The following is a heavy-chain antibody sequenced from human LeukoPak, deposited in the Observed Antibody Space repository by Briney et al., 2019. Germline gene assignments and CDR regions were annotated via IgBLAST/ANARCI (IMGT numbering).Heavy chain of an antibody. Sequence: SETLSLTCTVSGGSISSYYWSWIRQPPGKGLEWLGYIYYTGNSNYNPSLESRVTMSLVTSTNQFSLRLSSVTAADTAVYYCARRYTNSWFFDYWGQGALVTVSS. D-gene: IGHD2-2*02. V-gene: IGHV4-59*08. CDR3: ARRYTNSWFFDY. CDR2: IYYTGNS. CDR1: GGSISSYY. J-gene: IGHJ4*02.